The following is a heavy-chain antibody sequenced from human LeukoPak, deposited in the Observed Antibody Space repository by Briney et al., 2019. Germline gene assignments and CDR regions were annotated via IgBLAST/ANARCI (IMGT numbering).Heavy chain of an antibody. V-gene: IGHV3-11*04. CDR2: ISSSGSTI. D-gene: IGHD2-15*01. CDR1: GFTFSDYY. J-gene: IGHJ5*02. Sequence: PGGSLRLSCAASGFTFSDYYMSWIRQAPGKGLEWVSYISSSGSTIYYADSVKGRFTISRDNARNSLDLQMNSLRVEDTAVYYCARDEDKRLPINYFDPWGQGTLVTVSS. CDR3: ARDEDKRLPINYFDP.